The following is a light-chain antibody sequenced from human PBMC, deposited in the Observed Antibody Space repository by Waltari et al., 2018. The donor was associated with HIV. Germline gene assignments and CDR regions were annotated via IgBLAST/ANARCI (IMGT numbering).Light chain of an antibody. CDR2: SNN. J-gene: IGLJ3*02. V-gene: IGLV1-44*01. CDR1: SSNIGSNT. Sequence: QSVLTQPPSASGTPGRRVTISCSGSSSNIGSNTVNWDQQLPETAPKLLIYSNNQRPSGFPDRFSGSKSGTAASLAISGLQSEDEADYYCATWDDSLSWVFGGGTKLTVL. CDR3: ATWDDSLSWV.